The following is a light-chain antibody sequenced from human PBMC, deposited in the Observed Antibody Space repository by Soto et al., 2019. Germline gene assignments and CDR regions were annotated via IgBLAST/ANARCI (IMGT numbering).Light chain of an antibody. V-gene: IGKV1-5*03. J-gene: IGKJ1*01. CDR2: EAS. CDR3: QQYNSFPWT. Sequence: DIQMTQSPSTLSASVGDRVTITCRASQSISSWLASYQQKPGKAPKPLIYEASSLQSGVQSRFSGSGSGTEFTLTISSLQPDDSATYYCQQYNSFPWTFGQGTKVEIK. CDR1: QSISSW.